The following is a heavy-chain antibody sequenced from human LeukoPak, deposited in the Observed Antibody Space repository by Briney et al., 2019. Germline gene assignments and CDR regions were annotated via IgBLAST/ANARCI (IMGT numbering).Heavy chain of an antibody. CDR2: IYYSGST. D-gene: IGHD3-22*01. V-gene: IGHV4-61*01. J-gene: IGHJ5*02. CDR3: ARVKVVVITFWFDP. CDR1: GGSVSSGSYY. Sequence: IPSETLSLTCTVSGGSVSSGSYYWSWIRQPPGKGLEWIGYIYYSGSTNYNPSLKSRVTISVDTSKNQFSLKLSSVTAADTAVYYCARVKVVVITFWFDPWGQGTLVTVSS.